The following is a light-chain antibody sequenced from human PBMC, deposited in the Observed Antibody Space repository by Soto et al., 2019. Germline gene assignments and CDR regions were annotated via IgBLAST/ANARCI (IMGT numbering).Light chain of an antibody. Sequence: EIVLTQSPATLSLSPGETATLSCRASQSVSSFLAWYQQKPGQAPRLLIYDASNRATGIPTMFSGSRSGTDFTLTISSLEPEDFAVYYCQQRSDWPRLTFGGGTKVEFK. CDR3: QQRSDWPRLT. CDR2: DAS. J-gene: IGKJ4*01. V-gene: IGKV3-11*01. CDR1: QSVSSF.